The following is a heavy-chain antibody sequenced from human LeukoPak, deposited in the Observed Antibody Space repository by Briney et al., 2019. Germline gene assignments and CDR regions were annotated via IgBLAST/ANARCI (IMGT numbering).Heavy chain of an antibody. CDR3: ARLVRTMVRGVYYYYMDV. CDR1: GFTVSSNY. Sequence: PGGSLRLSCAVSGFTVSSNYMSWVRQAPGEGLEWVSVIYSDRSTYYADSVKGRFTISRDNSKNTLYLQMNSLRAEDTAVYYCARLVRTMVRGVYYYYMDVWGKGTTATVSS. D-gene: IGHD3-10*01. CDR2: IYSDRST. J-gene: IGHJ6*03. V-gene: IGHV3-53*01.